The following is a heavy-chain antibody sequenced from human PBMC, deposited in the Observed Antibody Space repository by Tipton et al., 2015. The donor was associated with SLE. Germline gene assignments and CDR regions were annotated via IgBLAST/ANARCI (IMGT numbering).Heavy chain of an antibody. Sequence: QSGAEVKKPGASVKVSCKASGYTFTSYYLHWVRQAPGQGLEWMGIINPSGGSTTYAQKFQGRVTMTRDTSTGTFYMELSSLTSDDTAVYYCVGGGYCSGGSCYNNWFDPWGQGTLVTVSS. CDR3: VGGGYCSGGSCYNNWFDP. D-gene: IGHD2-15*01. J-gene: IGHJ5*02. CDR2: INPSGGST. V-gene: IGHV1-46*01. CDR1: GYTFTSYY.